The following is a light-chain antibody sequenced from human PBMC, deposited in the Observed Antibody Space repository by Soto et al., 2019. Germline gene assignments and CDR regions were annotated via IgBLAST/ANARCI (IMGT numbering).Light chain of an antibody. CDR3: QQLNVYPLT. CDR2: LAS. CDR1: QGINSY. J-gene: IGKJ4*01. Sequence: DIQLTQSPSFLSASVGDRVTITCRASQGINSYLAWYQQKPGKAPKLLIYLASTLQSGFPSRFSGSGSGTELTLAISSLQPEDFATYYCQQLNVYPLTFGGGTKVEIK. V-gene: IGKV1-9*01.